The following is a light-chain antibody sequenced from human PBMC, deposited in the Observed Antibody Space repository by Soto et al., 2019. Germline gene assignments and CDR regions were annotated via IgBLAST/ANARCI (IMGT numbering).Light chain of an antibody. J-gene: IGLJ1*01. V-gene: IGLV2-14*03. Sequence: QSVLTQPASVSGSPGQSITISCTGTSSDVGGYKYISWYQQHPGKAPKLLIYDIRNRPSGVSDRFSGSKSGNTASLTISGLRAEDEADYYCSSYTSSSTRVFGSGTKVTV. CDR1: SSDVGGYKY. CDR3: SSYTSSSTRV. CDR2: DIR.